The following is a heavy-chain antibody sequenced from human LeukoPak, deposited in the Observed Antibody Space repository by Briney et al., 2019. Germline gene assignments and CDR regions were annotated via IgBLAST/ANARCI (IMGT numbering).Heavy chain of an antibody. CDR3: ARVQRGIAVALDY. V-gene: IGHV3-48*03. CDR1: GFTFSSYA. CDR2: ISTTGSSI. J-gene: IGHJ4*02. D-gene: IGHD6-19*01. Sequence: PGGSLRLSCAASGFTFSSYAMSWVRQAPGKGLEGVSYISTTGSSIYYADSVKGRFTISRDNVKNLLYLQMNSLRAEDTAVYYCARVQRGIAVALDYWGQGTLATVSS.